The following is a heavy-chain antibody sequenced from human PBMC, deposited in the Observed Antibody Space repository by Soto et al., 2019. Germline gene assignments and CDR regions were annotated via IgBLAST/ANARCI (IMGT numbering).Heavy chain of an antibody. Sequence: GSSLKVSCKASGYTFTRYAMHWRRQAPGQRLEWMGWINAGNVNTKYSQKFQGRVTITRDTSASTAYMELSSLRSEDTAVYYCARDPNVLRFLEWPSYYYYYGMDVWGQGTTVTVS. D-gene: IGHD3-3*01. CDR2: INAGNVNT. CDR3: ARDPNVLRFLEWPSYYYYYGMDV. CDR1: GYTFTRYA. V-gene: IGHV1-3*01. J-gene: IGHJ6*02.